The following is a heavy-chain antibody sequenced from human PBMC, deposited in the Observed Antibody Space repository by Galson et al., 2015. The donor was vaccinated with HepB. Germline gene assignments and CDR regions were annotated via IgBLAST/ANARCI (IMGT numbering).Heavy chain of an antibody. D-gene: IGHD3-16*02. J-gene: IGHJ4*02. Sequence: CAISGDSVSSNSAAWNWIRQSPSRGLEWPGRTYYRSKWYNDYAVSVKSRITINPDTSKNQFSLQLNSVTPEDTAVYYCARASMITFGGVIVIPDYWGQGTLVTVSS. CDR1: GDSVSSNSAA. CDR3: ARASMITFGGVIVIPDY. CDR2: TYYRSKWYN. V-gene: IGHV6-1*01.